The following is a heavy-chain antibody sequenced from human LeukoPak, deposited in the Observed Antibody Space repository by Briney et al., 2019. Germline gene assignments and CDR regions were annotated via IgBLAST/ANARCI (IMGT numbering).Heavy chain of an antibody. V-gene: IGHV4-39*01. CDR2: IYYSGST. CDR1: GGSISSSSYY. D-gene: IGHD3-3*01. Sequence: PSETLSLTCTVSGGSISSSSYYWGWIRQPPGKGLEWIGSIYYSGSTYYNPSLKSRVTISVDTSKNQFSLKLSPVTAADTAVYYCASRYDFWSGYYPFDYWGQGTLVTVSS. J-gene: IGHJ4*02. CDR3: ASRYDFWSGYYPFDY.